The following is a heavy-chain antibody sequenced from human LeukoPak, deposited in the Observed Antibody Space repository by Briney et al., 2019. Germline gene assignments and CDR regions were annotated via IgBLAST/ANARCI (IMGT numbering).Heavy chain of an antibody. CDR1: GGSFSGYY. CDR3: ARAGFALAPHRGTPFDY. Sequence: SETLSLTCAVYGGSFSGYYWSWIRQPPGKGLEWIGEINHSGSTNYNPSLKSRVTISVDTSKNQFSLKLTSVTAADTAVYYCARAGFALAPHRGTPFDYWGQGTLVTVSS. V-gene: IGHV4-34*01. CDR2: INHSGST. J-gene: IGHJ4*02. D-gene: IGHD6-6*01.